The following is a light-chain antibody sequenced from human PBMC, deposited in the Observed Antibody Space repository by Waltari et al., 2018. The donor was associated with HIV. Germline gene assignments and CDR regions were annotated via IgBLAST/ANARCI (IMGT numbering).Light chain of an antibody. Sequence: DLQMTQSPSTLSASVGVRVTITCRSSQSISTWLAWYQQQPGRAPKLLIYKTSSLQSGVASRFSGSGSGTEFSLTISSLQPDDFTTYYCQQYQSYSLTFGQGTRLEMK. CDR3: QQYQSYSLT. CDR1: QSISTW. V-gene: IGKV1-5*03. CDR2: KTS. J-gene: IGKJ5*01.